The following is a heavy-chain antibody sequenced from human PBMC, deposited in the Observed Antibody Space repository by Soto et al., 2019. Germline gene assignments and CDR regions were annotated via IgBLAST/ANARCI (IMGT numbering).Heavy chain of an antibody. CDR3: ASSRISTHYDFWSGYPSVPYYYYGMDV. V-gene: IGHV3-74*01. D-gene: IGHD3-3*01. CDR2: INSDGSST. CDR1: GFTFSSYW. J-gene: IGHJ6*02. Sequence: GGSLRLSCAASGFTFSSYWMHWVRQAPGKGLVWVSRINSDGSSTSYADSVKGRFTISRDNAKNTLYLQMNSLRAEDTAVYYCASSRISTHYDFWSGYPSVPYYYYGMDVWGQGTTVTVSS.